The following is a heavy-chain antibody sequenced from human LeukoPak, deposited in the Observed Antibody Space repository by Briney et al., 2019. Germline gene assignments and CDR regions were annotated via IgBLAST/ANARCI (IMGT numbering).Heavy chain of an antibody. Sequence: PGGSLRLSCAPSAFTSSDYYMSCIRQAPGRVLEWVSYISSSGSTIYYADSVKGRFTISRDNAKNSLYLQMNSLRAEDTAVYYCARSYENFDYWGQGTLVTVSS. V-gene: IGHV3-11*04. D-gene: IGHD3-3*01. CDR2: ISSSGSTI. J-gene: IGHJ4*02. CDR1: AFTSSDYY. CDR3: ARSYENFDY.